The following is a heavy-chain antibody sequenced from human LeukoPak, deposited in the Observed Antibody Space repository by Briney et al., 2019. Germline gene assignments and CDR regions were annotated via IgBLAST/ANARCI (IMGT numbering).Heavy chain of an antibody. J-gene: IGHJ3*02. D-gene: IGHD4-23*01. CDR1: GFTFSSYG. V-gene: IGHV3-30*18. Sequence: GRSLRLSCAASGFTFSSYGMHWVRQAPGKGLEWAAVITYDGSNKYYADSVKGRFTISRDNSKNTLYLQMNSLRAEDTAVYYCANTVSNYGGAFDIWGQGTMVTVSS. CDR2: ITYDGSNK. CDR3: ANTVSNYGGAFDI.